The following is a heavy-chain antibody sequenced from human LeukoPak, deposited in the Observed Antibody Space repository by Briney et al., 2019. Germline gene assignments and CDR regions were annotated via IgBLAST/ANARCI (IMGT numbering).Heavy chain of an antibody. CDR2: INHSGST. D-gene: IGHD2-15*01. V-gene: IGHV4-34*01. Sequence: PSETLSLTCTVSGGSISSYYWSWIRQPPGKGLEWIGEINHSGSTNYNPSLKSRVTISVDTSKNQFSLKLSSVTAADTAVYYCARGQRRYCSGGSCYPLGYWGQGTLVTVSS. CDR3: ARGQRRYCSGGSCYPLGY. J-gene: IGHJ4*02. CDR1: GGSISSYY.